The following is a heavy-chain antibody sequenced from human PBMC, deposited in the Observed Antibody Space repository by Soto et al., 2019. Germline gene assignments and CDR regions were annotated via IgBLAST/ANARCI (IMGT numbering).Heavy chain of an antibody. CDR3: PRASLRYFEFFLYPYFDS. CDR2: IYFSGSV. Sequence: SETLSLTCSVSNASMSSRDHYWSWIRQPPGKGLEWIGYIYFSGSVHYNPSLKSRTTLSVDTSKSQFSLSLNSVTAADTAVYSCPRASLRYFEFFLYPYFDSWGQGAPVTVSS. V-gene: IGHV4-30-4*01. D-gene: IGHD3-9*01. CDR1: NASMSSRDHY. J-gene: IGHJ4*02.